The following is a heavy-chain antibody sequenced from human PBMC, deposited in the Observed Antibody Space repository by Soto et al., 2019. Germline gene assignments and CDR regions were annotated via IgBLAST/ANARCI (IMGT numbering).Heavy chain of an antibody. CDR1: GFTFSSYG. D-gene: IGHD4-4*01. Sequence: GGSLRLSCAASGFTFSSYGMHWVRQAPGKGLEWVAVIWYDGSNKYYADSVKGRFTISRDNSKNTLYLQMNSLRAEDTAVYYCARESSNLDYFDYWGQGTLVTVSS. CDR3: ARESSNLDYFDY. CDR2: IWYDGSNK. V-gene: IGHV3-33*01. J-gene: IGHJ4*02.